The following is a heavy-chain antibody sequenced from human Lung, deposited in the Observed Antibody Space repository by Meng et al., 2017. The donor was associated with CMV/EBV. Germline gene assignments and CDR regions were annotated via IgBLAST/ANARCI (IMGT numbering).Heavy chain of an antibody. V-gene: IGHV5-51*01. Sequence: GESLKISCQCSGYSFASYWIGWVRQMPGKGLEWVGIIYPGDSDTRYSPSFEGQVTISADKSISTAYLQWSSLKASDTAMYYCTKSCGGDCYAQYYYYGMDVWGQGXTVTVSS. CDR3: TKSCGGDCYAQYYYYGMDV. CDR2: IYPGDSDT. J-gene: IGHJ6*02. D-gene: IGHD2-21*01. CDR1: GYSFASYW.